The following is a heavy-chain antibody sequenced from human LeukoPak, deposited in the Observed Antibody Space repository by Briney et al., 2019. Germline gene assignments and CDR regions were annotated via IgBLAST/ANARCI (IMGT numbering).Heavy chain of an antibody. CDR3: ARVLFGYYGVDV. D-gene: IGHD3-3*01. CDR1: GFTFSTYS. J-gene: IGHJ6*02. V-gene: IGHV3-21*01. Sequence: GVSLRLSCVASGFTFSTYSLNWVRQAPGKGLEWVSSISGSSDYIFYADSVKGRFTMSRDNAKNSLYLQMNSLRAEDTAVYYCARVLFGYYGVDVWGQGTTVTVSS. CDR2: ISGSSDYI.